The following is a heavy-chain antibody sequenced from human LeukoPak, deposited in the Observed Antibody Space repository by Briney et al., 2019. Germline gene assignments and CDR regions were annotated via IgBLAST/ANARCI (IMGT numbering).Heavy chain of an antibody. V-gene: IGHV4-59*08. Sequence: SETLSLTCSVSGASISSYYWSWIRQPPGKGLEWIGYIYYSGSTNYNPSLKSRVTISVDTPKNQFSLKVNSVTAADTAVYYCARHTSYGGNSAFGDWGQGTLVTVSS. J-gene: IGHJ4*02. D-gene: IGHD4-23*01. CDR3: ARHTSYGGNSAFGD. CDR2: IYYSGST. CDR1: GASISSYY.